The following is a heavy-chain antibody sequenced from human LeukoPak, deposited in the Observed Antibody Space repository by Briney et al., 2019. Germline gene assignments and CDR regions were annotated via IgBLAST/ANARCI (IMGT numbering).Heavy chain of an antibody. Sequence: SETLSLTCTVSGGSISSYYWGWIRQPPGKGLEWIGYIYYSGSTNYNPSLKSRVTISVDTSKNQFSLKLSSVTAADTAVYYCARGYYDSSGYSPGDYWGQGTLVTVSS. CDR2: IYYSGST. D-gene: IGHD3-22*01. J-gene: IGHJ4*02. V-gene: IGHV4-59*01. CDR1: GGSISSYY. CDR3: ARGYYDSSGYSPGDY.